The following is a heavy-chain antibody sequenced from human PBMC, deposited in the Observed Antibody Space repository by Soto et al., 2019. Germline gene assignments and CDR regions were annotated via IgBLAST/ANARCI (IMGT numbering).Heavy chain of an antibody. CDR2: ISSSSSYI. V-gene: IGHV3-21*01. D-gene: IGHD6-13*01. Sequence: GGSLRLSCAASGFTFSSYSMNWVRQAPGKGLEWVSSISSSSSYIYYADSVKGRFTISRDNAKNSLYLQMNSLRAEDTAVYYGARHPIQQHLALNRSDPCCQGTL. CDR1: GFTFSSYS. CDR3: ARHPIQQHLALNRSDP. J-gene: IGHJ5*02.